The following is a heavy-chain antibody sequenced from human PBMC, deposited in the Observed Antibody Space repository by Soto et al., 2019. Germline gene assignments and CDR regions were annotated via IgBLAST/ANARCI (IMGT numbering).Heavy chain of an antibody. Sequence: SCAACVFTLSSYVWSWVRQAPRKGLEWVSAISGSGGSTYYADSVKGRFTISRDNSKNTLYLQMNSLRAEDTAVYYCAKDRSGVSARPAPFDYWGQGTLVTVSP. CDR2: ISGSGGST. CDR1: VFTLSSYV. V-gene: IGHV3-23*01. CDR3: AKDRSGVSARPAPFDY. J-gene: IGHJ4*02. D-gene: IGHD2-15*01.